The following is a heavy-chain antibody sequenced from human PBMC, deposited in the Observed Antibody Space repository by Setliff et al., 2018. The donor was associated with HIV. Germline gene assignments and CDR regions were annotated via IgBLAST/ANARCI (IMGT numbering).Heavy chain of an antibody. D-gene: IGHD2-2*01. CDR2: ISASGNTI. CDR1: GFTFSSYE. CDR3: ARSEKYCSSASCFRGCYGMDV. Sequence: GESLKISCAASGFTFSSYEMNWVRQAPEKGLEWVSYISASGNTIYYADFVKGRFTISRDNAKKSLYLQMNSLRAEDTAIYYCARSEKYCSSASCFRGCYGMDVWGHGTTVTVSS. J-gene: IGHJ6*02. V-gene: IGHV3-48*03.